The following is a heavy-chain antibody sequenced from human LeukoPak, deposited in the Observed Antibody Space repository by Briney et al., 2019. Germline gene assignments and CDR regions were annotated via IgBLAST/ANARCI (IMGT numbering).Heavy chain of an antibody. CDR1: GGSISSYY. CDR3: VSLYYGDHTFDY. Sequence: SETLSLTCTVSGGSISSYYWSWIRQPPGKGLEWIGYIYYSGSTNYNPSLKSRVTISADTSKNQFSLKLSSVTAADTAVYYCVSLYYGDHTFDYWGQGTLVTVSS. J-gene: IGHJ4*02. CDR2: IYYSGST. V-gene: IGHV4-59*01. D-gene: IGHD4-17*01.